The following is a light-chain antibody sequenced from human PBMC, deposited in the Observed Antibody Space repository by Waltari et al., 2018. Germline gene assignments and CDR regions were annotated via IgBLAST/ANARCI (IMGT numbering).Light chain of an antibody. CDR1: QSVSSY. CDR2: DAS. CDR3: QQRSNWPPNT. V-gene: IGKV3-11*01. J-gene: IGKJ2*01. Sequence: DIVLTPSPATLSLSPGDIATRSCRASQSVSSYLAWYQQKPGQAPRLLIYDASNRATGIPARFSGSGSGTDFTLTIRSLEPEDFAVYYCQQRSNWPPNTFGQGTKLEIK.